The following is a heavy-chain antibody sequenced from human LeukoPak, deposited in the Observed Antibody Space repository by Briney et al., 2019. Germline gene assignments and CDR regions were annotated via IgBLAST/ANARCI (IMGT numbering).Heavy chain of an antibody. CDR2: LYSSGRT. Sequence: SETLSLTCTVSGDSISSYFWSWIRQPAGKGLEWIGRLYSSGRTNYNPSLKSRLTMSVDTSKNQFSLHLSPVTAADTAMYYCARHRYGDYYFDYWGQGTLVTVSS. D-gene: IGHD4-17*01. CDR3: ARHRYGDYYFDY. CDR1: GDSISSYF. J-gene: IGHJ4*02. V-gene: IGHV4-4*07.